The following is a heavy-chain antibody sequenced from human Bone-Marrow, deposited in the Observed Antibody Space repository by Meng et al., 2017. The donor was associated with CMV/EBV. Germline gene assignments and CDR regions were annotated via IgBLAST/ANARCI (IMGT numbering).Heavy chain of an antibody. Sequence: SVKVSCKASGGTFSSYTISWVRQAPGQGLEWMGRIIPILGIANYAQKFQGRVTITADKSTSTAYMELSSLRSDDTAVYYCARDGGSNFWSGYSFWFDPWGQGTLVTVYS. CDR3: ARDGGSNFWSGYSFWFDP. CDR1: GGTFSSYT. V-gene: IGHV1-69*04. D-gene: IGHD3-3*01. J-gene: IGHJ5*02. CDR2: IIPILGIA.